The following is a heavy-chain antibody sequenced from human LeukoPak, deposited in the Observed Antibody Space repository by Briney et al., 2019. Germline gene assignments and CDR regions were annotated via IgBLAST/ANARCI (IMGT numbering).Heavy chain of an antibody. V-gene: IGHV3-23*01. CDR1: AFIFNSYD. CDR2: ISGSGGTT. J-gene: IGHJ4*02. CDR3: AKTGVDRALRYFDWSIWE. D-gene: IGHD3-9*01. Sequence: GGTLRLSCAAPAFIFNSYDMTWVRQAPGKGLEWVSGISGSGGTTYDADSVKGRFTISRDNSKNTLYLQMNSLRAEDTAVYYCAKTGVDRALRYFDWSIWEWGQGTLVTVSS.